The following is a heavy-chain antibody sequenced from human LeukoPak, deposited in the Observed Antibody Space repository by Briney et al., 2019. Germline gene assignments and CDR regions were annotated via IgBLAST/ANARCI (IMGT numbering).Heavy chain of an antibody. D-gene: IGHD2-2*01. Sequence: SETLSLTCTVSGGSISSYYWSWIRQPAGKGLEWIGRIYTSGSTNYNPSLKSRVTMSVDTSKNQFSLKLSSVTAADTAVYYRARVAQDIVVVPAAMSYYYYYYMDVWGKGTTVTVSS. J-gene: IGHJ6*03. CDR2: IYTSGST. CDR3: ARVAQDIVVVPAAMSYYYYYYMDV. V-gene: IGHV4-4*07. CDR1: GGSISSYY.